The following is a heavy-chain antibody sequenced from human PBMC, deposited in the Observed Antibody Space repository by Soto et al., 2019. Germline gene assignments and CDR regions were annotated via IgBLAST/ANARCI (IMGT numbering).Heavy chain of an antibody. V-gene: IGHV1-18*04. J-gene: IGHJ4*02. D-gene: IGHD1-26*01. Sequence: ASVKVSCKASGYTFTSYGISWVRQAPGQGLEGMGWISAYNGNTNYAQKLQGRVTMTTDTSTSTAYMELRSMRSDDTAVYYCARELNSWDGWYYFDYWGQGTLVTVSS. CDR3: ARELNSWDGWYYFDY. CDR2: ISAYNGNT. CDR1: GYTFTSYG.